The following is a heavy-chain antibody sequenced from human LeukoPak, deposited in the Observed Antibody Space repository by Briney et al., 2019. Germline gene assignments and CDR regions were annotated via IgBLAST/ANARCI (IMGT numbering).Heavy chain of an antibody. J-gene: IGHJ6*03. V-gene: IGHV4-34*01. CDR3: AGLGSSSWYDNPYYYYYYMDV. CDR1: GGSFSGYF. D-gene: IGHD6-13*01. CDR2: INHSGST. Sequence: SETLSLTCAVYGGSFSGYFWTWIRQPPGKGLEWIGEINHSGSTYYNPSLKSRVTISVDTSKNQFSLKLSSVTAADTAVYYCAGLGSSSWYDNPYYYYYYMDVWGKGTTVTVSS.